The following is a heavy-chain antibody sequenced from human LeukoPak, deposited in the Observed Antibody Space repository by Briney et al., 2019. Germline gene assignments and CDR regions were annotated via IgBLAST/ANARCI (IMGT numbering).Heavy chain of an antibody. V-gene: IGHV4-61*02. CDR2: IYTSGST. CDR3: ARVRVGATTTFDY. J-gene: IGHJ4*02. D-gene: IGHD1-26*01. Sequence: SETLSLTCTVSGGSISSGSYYWSWIRQPAGKGLEWIGRIYTSGSTNYNPSLKSRVTISVDTANNQFSLKLSSVTAADTAVYYCARVRVGATTTFDYWGQGTLVTVSS. CDR1: GGSISSGSYY.